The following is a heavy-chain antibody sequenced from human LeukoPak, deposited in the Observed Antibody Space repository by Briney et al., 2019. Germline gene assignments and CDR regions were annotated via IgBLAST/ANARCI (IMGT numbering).Heavy chain of an antibody. V-gene: IGHV3-30*04. CDR2: ISYDGSNK. CDR3: AKVIYGSGSYTTAVPYYYYGMDV. CDR1: GFTFSSYA. Sequence: GRSLRLSCAASGFTFSSYAMHWVRQAPGKGLEWVAVISYDGSNKYYADSVKGRFTISRDNSKNTLYLQMNSLRAEVTAVYYCAKVIYGSGSYTTAVPYYYYGMDVWGQGTTVTVSS. J-gene: IGHJ6*02. D-gene: IGHD3-10*01.